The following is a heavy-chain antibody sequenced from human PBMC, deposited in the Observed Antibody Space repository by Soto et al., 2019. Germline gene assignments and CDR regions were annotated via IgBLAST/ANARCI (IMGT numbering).Heavy chain of an antibody. CDR1: GGTFSSYT. Sequence: GASVKVSCKASGGTFSSYTISWVRQAPGQGLEWMGRIIPILGIANYAQKFQGRVTITEDTSTSTAYMELSSLRSEDTAVYYCATFRWGTIFGVVFDYWGQGTLVTVSS. J-gene: IGHJ4*02. V-gene: IGHV1-69*02. D-gene: IGHD3-3*01. CDR3: ATFRWGTIFGVVFDY. CDR2: IIPILGIA.